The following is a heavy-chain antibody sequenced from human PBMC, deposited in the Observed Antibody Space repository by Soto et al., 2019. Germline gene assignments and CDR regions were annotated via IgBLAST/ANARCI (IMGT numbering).Heavy chain of an antibody. CDR2: IIPIFGTA. Sequence: SVKVSCKASGYTFTSYGISWVRQAPGQGLEWMGGIIPIFGTANYAQKFQGRVTITADKSTSTAYMELSSLRSEDTAVYYCARDEDFYYSRSYPDAFDIWGQGTMVTVSS. V-gene: IGHV1-69*06. CDR3: ARDEDFYYSRSYPDAFDI. J-gene: IGHJ3*02. CDR1: GYTFTSYG. D-gene: IGHD1-26*01.